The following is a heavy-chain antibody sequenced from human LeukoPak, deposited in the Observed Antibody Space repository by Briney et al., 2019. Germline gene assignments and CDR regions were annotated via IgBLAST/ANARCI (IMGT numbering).Heavy chain of an antibody. CDR2: IGYDGSNK. CDR1: GFTFTTYD. CDR3: AKESPHFDY. J-gene: IGHJ4*02. V-gene: IGHV3-30*02. Sequence: GGSLRLSCAASGFTFTTYDMHWASQAPSKGPEWVAVIGYDGSNKNYADSVNGRFTISRDNSKNTLYLQMNSLRAEDTAVYYCAKESPHFDYWGQGTLVTVSS.